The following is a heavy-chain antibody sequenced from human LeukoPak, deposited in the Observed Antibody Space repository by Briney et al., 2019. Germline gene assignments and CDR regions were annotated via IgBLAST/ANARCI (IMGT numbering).Heavy chain of an antibody. CDR3: AKDIGTYLSSQHVFDY. V-gene: IGHV3-30*02. CDR1: GLTFNSYG. Sequence: GGSLRLSCAASGLTFNSYGMHWVRQTPGKGLEWVAFIWYDGINKHYADSVKGRFTISRDNSKNTVFLQMNSLRAEDTAMYYCAKDIGTYLSSQHVFDYWGQGTLVTVSS. D-gene: IGHD1-26*01. CDR2: IWYDGINK. J-gene: IGHJ4*02.